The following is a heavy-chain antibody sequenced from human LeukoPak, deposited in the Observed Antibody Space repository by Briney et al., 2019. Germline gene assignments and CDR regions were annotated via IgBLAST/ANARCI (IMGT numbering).Heavy chain of an antibody. J-gene: IGHJ6*02. CDR3: ARDSGVRGGRHYYYYYGMDV. CDR2: ISAYNGNT. Sequence: GASVKVSCKASGYTFTSYGISWVRQAPGQGLEWMGWISAYNGNTNYAQKLQGRVTMTTDTSTSTAYMELRSLRSDGTAVYYCARDSGVRGGRHYYYYYGMDVWGQGTTVTVSS. D-gene: IGHD3-10*01. V-gene: IGHV1-18*01. CDR1: GYTFTSYG.